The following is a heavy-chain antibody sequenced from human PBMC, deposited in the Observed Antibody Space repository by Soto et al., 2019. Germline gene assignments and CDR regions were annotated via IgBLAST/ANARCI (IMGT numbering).Heavy chain of an antibody. D-gene: IGHD3-10*01. CDR1: VFTFSSYA. V-gene: IGHV3-23*01. J-gene: IGHJ5*02. CDR3: ANGSRFEP. CDR2: ISGSGGST. Sequence: PGGSLRLSCASSVFTFSSYAMSWVRQSPGKGLEWVSAISGSGGSTYYADSVKGRFTISRDNSKNTLYLQMNSLRAEDTAVYYCANGSRFEPWGQGTLVTVSS.